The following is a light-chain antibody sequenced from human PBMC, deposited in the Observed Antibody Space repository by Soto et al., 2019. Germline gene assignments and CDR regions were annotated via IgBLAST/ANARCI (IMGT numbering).Light chain of an antibody. V-gene: IGLV2-14*03. CDR2: DVS. Sequence: QSALTQPDSVSGSHGQSITISCTGSSSDVGGYDFVSWYQHHPGKAPKLIIYDVSDRPLGVSNRFSGSKSGNTASLTISGLQAEDEADYYCSSYTRSNTLLFGGGTKLTVL. CDR1: SSDVGGYDF. CDR3: SSYTRSNTLL. J-gene: IGLJ2*01.